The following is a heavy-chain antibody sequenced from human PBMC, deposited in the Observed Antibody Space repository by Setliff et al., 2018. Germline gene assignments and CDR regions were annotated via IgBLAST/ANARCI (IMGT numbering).Heavy chain of an antibody. CDR1: GYTFTDYY. V-gene: IGHV1-69-2*01. D-gene: IGHD2-15*01. Sequence: ASVKVSCKASGYTFTDYYMHWVQQAPGKGLEWMGRVDPDDGETRHAEKFQGRVTVTADTSTNTAYMELSSLRSEDTAVYYCATLECCRGKICLYGMDVWGQGTTVTVSS. CDR2: VDPDDGET. J-gene: IGHJ6*02. CDR3: ATLECCRGKICLYGMDV.